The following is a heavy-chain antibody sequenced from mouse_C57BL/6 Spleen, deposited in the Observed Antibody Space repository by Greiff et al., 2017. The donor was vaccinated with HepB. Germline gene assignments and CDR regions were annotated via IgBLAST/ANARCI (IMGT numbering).Heavy chain of an antibody. D-gene: IGHD3-2*02. CDR1: GYTFTSYW. Sequence: QVQLQQPGAELVKPGASVKLSCKASGYTFTSYWMQWVKQRPGQGLEWIGEIDPSDSYTNYNQKFKGKATLTVDTSSSTAYMQPSSLTSEDSAVYSCARGGSSGSFDYWGQGTTLTVSS. CDR3: ARGGSSGSFDY. CDR2: IDPSDSYT. J-gene: IGHJ2*01. V-gene: IGHV1-50*01.